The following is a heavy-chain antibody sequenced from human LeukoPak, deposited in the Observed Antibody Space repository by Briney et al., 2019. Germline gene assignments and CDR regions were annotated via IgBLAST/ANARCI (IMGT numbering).Heavy chain of an antibody. CDR1: GYTFTSYG. CDR3: ARDRVRGVNWFDP. V-gene: IGHV1-2*02. Sequence: GASVKVSCKASGYTFTSYGISWVRQAPGQGLEWMGWINPNSGGTNYAQKFQGRVTMTRDTSISTAYMELSRLRSDDTAVYYCARDRVRGVNWFDPWGQGTLVTVSS. CDR2: INPNSGGT. J-gene: IGHJ5*02. D-gene: IGHD3-10*01.